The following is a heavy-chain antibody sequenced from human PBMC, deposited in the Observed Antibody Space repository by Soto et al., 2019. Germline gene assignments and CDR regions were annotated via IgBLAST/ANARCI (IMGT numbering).Heavy chain of an antibody. CDR3: AKDSSGWGYYYYGMDV. CDR2: ISGSGGST. J-gene: IGHJ6*02. CDR1: GFTFSSYA. V-gene: IGHV3-23*01. D-gene: IGHD6-19*01. Sequence: GGSLRLSCAASGFTFSSYAMSWVRQAPGKGLEWVSAISGSGGSTYYAASVKGRLTISRDNSKNTLYLQMNSLRAEDTAVYYCAKDSSGWGYYYYGMDVWGQGTTVTVSS.